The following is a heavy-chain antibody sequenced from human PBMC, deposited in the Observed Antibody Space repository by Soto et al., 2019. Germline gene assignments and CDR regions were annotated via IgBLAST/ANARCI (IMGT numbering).Heavy chain of an antibody. CDR2: IIPIFCTA. J-gene: IGHJ5*02. D-gene: IGHD3-10*01. Sequence: QVKLVQSGAEVKKHGSSVKVSCKASGGTFSSYAISWVRQAPGQGLEWMGGIIPIFCTANYAQKFQGRVTITADESTSTAYMELSSLRSEDTAVYYCARVTAMVQMWWFDPWGQGTLVTVSS. CDR3: ARVTAMVQMWWFDP. CDR1: GGTFSSYA. V-gene: IGHV1-69*01.